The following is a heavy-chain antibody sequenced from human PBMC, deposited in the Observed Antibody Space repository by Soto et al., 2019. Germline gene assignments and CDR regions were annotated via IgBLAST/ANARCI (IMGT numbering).Heavy chain of an antibody. V-gene: IGHV1-18*01. CDR2: ISAYNGNT. J-gene: IGHJ3*02. D-gene: IGHD3-22*01. Sequence: ASVKVSCKASGYTFTSYVISWVRQAPGQGLEWMGWISAYNGNTNYAQKLQGRVTMTTDTSTSTAYMELRSLRSDDTAVYYCARWYYDSSGYYYLGAFDIWGQGTMVNVSS. CDR3: ARWYYDSSGYYYLGAFDI. CDR1: GYTFTSYV.